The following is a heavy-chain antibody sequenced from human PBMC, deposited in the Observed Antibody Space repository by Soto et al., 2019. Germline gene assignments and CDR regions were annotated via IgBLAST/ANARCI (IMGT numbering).Heavy chain of an antibody. J-gene: IGHJ5*02. V-gene: IGHV4-31*03. CDR3: ASVLAAAGTGWFDP. Sequence: TSKTLSLTCTVSGFSISSDVYYWSWIRQHPGKGLEWIGYIYYSGSTYYNPSLKSRVTISVDTSKNQFSLKLSSVTAADTAVYYCASVLAAAGTGWFDPWGQGTLVTVSS. CDR2: IYYSGST. CDR1: GFSISSDVYY. D-gene: IGHD6-13*01.